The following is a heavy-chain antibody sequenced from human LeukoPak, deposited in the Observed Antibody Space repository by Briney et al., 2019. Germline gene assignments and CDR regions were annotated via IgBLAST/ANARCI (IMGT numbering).Heavy chain of an antibody. CDR1: GGSISSYY. Sequence: SETLSLTCTVSGGSISSYYWSWIRLPPGKGLEWIGYLSKSGNTNYSPSLEGRVTIFGDTSKNQFFLKLSSVTAADTAVYYCARARYVNSFYAFDIWGQGTLVTVSS. CDR2: LSKSGNT. J-gene: IGHJ3*02. V-gene: IGHV4-59*01. CDR3: ARARYVNSFYAFDI. D-gene: IGHD3-9*01.